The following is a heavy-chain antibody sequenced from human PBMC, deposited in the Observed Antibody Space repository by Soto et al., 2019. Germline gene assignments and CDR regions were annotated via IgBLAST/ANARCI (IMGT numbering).Heavy chain of an antibody. Sequence: QVQLLQSGPEVKKSGASVKLSCTASGYTSKTHYLQWVREAPGQGLQWVGLINRSGRGALYAQKFQGRVALTMDTSTRTVFLEMNSLRSEDTAVYYCATVESCGGDCYYFQHWGQGTVLTVSS. V-gene: IGHV1-46*02. CDR1: GYTSKTHY. J-gene: IGHJ1*01. CDR3: ATVESCGGDCYYFQH. D-gene: IGHD2-21*01. CDR2: INRSGRGA.